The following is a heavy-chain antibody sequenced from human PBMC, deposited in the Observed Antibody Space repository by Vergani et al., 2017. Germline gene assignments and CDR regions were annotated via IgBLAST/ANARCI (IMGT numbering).Heavy chain of an antibody. CDR1: GCTFDDYA. CDR3: VKDIAASGNYLYFDL. Sequence: EVQLVESGGGLVQPGRSLRLSCAASGCTFDDYAMHWVRQAPGKGLEWFSGINWNSDSIAYADSVKGRFTISKDNAKNSLYLHMNSLRAEDTALYYCVKDIAASGNYLYFDLWGRGTLVTVSS. D-gene: IGHD6-13*01. V-gene: IGHV3-9*01. CDR2: INWNSDSI. J-gene: IGHJ2*01.